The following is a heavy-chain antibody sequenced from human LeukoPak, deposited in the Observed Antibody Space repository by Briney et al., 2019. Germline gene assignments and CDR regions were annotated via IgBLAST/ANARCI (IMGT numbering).Heavy chain of an antibody. D-gene: IGHD2-21*02. CDR3: ASAPTLAYCGGDCYFFQH. Sequence: GGSLRLSCAASGFTVSSNYMSWVRQAPGKGLEWVSVIYSGSSTYYADSVKGRFTISRDNSKNTLYLQMNSLRAEDTAVYYCASAPTLAYCGGDCYFFQHWGQGTLVTVSS. CDR1: GFTVSSNY. V-gene: IGHV3-53*01. J-gene: IGHJ1*01. CDR2: IYSGSST.